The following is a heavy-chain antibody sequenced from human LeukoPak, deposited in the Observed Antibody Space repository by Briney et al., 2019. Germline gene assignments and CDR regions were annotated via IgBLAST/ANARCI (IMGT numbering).Heavy chain of an antibody. Sequence: GESLKISGKGSGYSFTSYWISWVRQMPGKGLEWMGRIDPSDSYTNYSPSFQGHVTISADKSISTAYLQWSSLKASDTAMYYCARHLGYCSSTSCYEVDYWGQGTLVTVSS. D-gene: IGHD2-2*01. CDR1: GYSFTSYW. V-gene: IGHV5-10-1*01. CDR3: ARHLGYCSSTSCYEVDY. CDR2: IDPSDSYT. J-gene: IGHJ4*02.